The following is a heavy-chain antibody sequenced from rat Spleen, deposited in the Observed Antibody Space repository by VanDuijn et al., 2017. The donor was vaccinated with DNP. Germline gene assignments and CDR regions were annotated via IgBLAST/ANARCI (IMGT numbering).Heavy chain of an antibody. D-gene: IGHD4-2*01. CDR2: ISTSGTRI. V-gene: IGHV5-27*01. Sequence: EVQLVESGGGLVQPGRSLKLSCAASGFTFSNYYMAWVRQAPKKGLEWVATISTSGTRIYYPDSVRGRFTISRDNAEDTLFLQMNSLRSEDTATYYCTRATGFDYWGQGVMVTVSS. J-gene: IGHJ2*01. CDR3: TRATGFDY. CDR1: GFTFSNYY.